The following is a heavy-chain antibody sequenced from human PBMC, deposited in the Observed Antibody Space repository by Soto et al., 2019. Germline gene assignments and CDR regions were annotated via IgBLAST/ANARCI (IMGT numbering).Heavy chain of an antibody. D-gene: IGHD2-21*01. J-gene: IGHJ5*02. Sequence: VGSLRLSCAASGFTFSNYWMSWVRQAPGKGLEWVANIKEDGSERNYVDSVNGRFTISRDNAENSLYLQMNSLRAEDTAVYYCASARHIGPWGQGTLVTVSS. CDR2: IKEDGSER. V-gene: IGHV3-7*01. CDR1: GFTFSNYW. CDR3: ASARHIGP.